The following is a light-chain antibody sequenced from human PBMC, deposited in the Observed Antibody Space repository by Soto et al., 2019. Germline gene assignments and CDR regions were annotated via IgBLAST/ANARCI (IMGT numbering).Light chain of an antibody. CDR2: AAS. CDR1: QGISSV. V-gene: IGKV1-9*01. J-gene: IGKJ3*01. Sequence: DIQLTQSPSFLSASVGDRVIITCRASQGISSVLAWFQQKPGKAPKLLIYAASTLQSGVPSRFSGSGSGTEFTLTISSLQAEDFASYACQQLNSYPVTFGPGTTVDIK. CDR3: QQLNSYPVT.